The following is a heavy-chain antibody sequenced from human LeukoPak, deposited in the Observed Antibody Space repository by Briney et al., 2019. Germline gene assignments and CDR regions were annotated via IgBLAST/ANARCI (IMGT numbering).Heavy chain of an antibody. D-gene: IGHD2-8*01. V-gene: IGHV3-66*01. Sequence: GGSLRLSCAASGFTFSSYAMNWVRQAPGKGLEWVSLIYSGGSTYYADSVKGRFTISRDNAKNSLYLQMNSLRAEDTAVYYCARDVLLDYWGQGTLVTVSS. CDR1: GFTFSSYA. J-gene: IGHJ4*02. CDR3: ARDVLLDY. CDR2: IYSGGST.